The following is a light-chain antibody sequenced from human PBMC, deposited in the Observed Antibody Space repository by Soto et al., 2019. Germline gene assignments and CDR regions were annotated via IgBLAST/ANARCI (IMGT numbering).Light chain of an antibody. CDR1: QSVLYSSNNKNY. Sequence: DIVMTQSPDSLAVSLGERATINCKSSQSVLYSSNNKNYLNWYQQKPGKAPKLLISKASSLEAGVPSRFSGSGSGTEFTLTISSLHPDDFATYYCQQYNTFSEWTFCQGTKVDIK. CDR3: QQYNTFSEWT. CDR2: KAS. V-gene: IGKV4-1*01. J-gene: IGKJ1*01.